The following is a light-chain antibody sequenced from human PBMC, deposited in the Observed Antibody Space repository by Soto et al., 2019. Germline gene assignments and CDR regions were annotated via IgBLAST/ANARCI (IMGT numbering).Light chain of an antibody. CDR1: QSLLHSNGYSY. J-gene: IGKJ3*01. V-gene: IGKV2-28*01. CDR3: MQSLQTPPFT. CDR2: LAS. Sequence: DIVMTQSPLSLPVSPGEPASISCRSSQSLLHSNGYSYLDWYLQKPGQSPQLLIYLASKRASGVPDRFSGSGSGTDFTLNISSVEAEDVGVYYCMQSLQTPPFTFGPGTKVDIK.